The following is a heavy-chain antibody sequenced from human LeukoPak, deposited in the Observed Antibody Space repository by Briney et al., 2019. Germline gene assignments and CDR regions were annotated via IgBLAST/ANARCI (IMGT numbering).Heavy chain of an antibody. J-gene: IGHJ4*02. CDR3: ARAHYYGPGSYRYYFDY. CDR2: IIPIFGTA. CDR1: GGTFSSYA. Sequence: ASVKVSCKASGGTFSSYAISWVRQAPGQGLEWMGGIIPIFGTANYAQKFQGRVTITTDESTSTAYMELSSLRSEDTAVYYCARAHYYGPGSYRYYFDYWGQGTLVTVSS. D-gene: IGHD3-10*01. V-gene: IGHV1-69*05.